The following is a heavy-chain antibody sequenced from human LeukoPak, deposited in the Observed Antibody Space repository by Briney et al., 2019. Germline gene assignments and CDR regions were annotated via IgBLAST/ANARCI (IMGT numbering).Heavy chain of an antibody. D-gene: IGHD2-8*01. J-gene: IGHJ4*02. CDR3: ARNKEGYCTNGVCYHTSGYSYEL. V-gene: IGHV4-59*01. CDR1: GGSISSYY. CDR2: IYYSGST. Sequence: SETLSLTCTVSGGSISSYYWSWIWQPPGEGVEWIWGIYYSGSTNYNPSLTRRVTISVDTSKNQCSLMPISVTAADTAVYYYARNKEGYCTNGVCYHTSGYSYELWGQGTLVTVSS.